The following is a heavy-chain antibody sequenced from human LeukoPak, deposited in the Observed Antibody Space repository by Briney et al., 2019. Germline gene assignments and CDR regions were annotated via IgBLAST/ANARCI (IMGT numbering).Heavy chain of an antibody. CDR3: ARAYSSSWYEFDY. V-gene: IGHV4-59*01. J-gene: IGHJ4*02. D-gene: IGHD6-13*01. Sequence: SEALSLTRTVSGGSISSYYWGWIRQPPGKGLERIGYIYYSGSTNYNPSLKRRVTISVDTSKNQFSLKLSSVTAADTAVYYCARAYSSSWYEFDYWGQGTLVTVSS. CDR2: IYYSGST. CDR1: GGSISSYY.